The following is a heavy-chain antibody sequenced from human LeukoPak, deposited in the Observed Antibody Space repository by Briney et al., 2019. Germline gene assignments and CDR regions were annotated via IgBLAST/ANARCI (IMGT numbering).Heavy chain of an antibody. V-gene: IGHV3-30*02. CDR3: AKRSGSYYASDY. D-gene: IGHD1-26*01. J-gene: IGHJ4*02. CDR2: IRYDGSNK. CDR1: GFTFSTHS. Sequence: SGGSLRLSCAASGFTFSTHSMNWVRQAPGKGLEWVAFIRYDGSNKYYADSVKGRFTISRDNSKNTLYLQMNRLRAEDTAVYYCAKRSGSYYASDYWGQGTLVTVSS.